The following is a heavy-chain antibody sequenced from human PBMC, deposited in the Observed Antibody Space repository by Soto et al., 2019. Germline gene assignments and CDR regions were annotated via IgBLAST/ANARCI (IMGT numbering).Heavy chain of an antibody. D-gene: IGHD3-22*01. V-gene: IGHV3-13*01. CDR3: ARGGIGYYDSSGTFDY. Sequence: EVQLVESGGGLVQPGGSLRLSCAASGFTFSSSDMHWVRQVIGKGLEWVSAIDSAGDTYYPGSVKGRFTISRENAKNSLYLQMNRLRAGDTAVYYCARGGIGYYDSSGTFDYWGQGTLVTVSS. J-gene: IGHJ4*02. CDR1: GFTFSSSD. CDR2: IDSAGDT.